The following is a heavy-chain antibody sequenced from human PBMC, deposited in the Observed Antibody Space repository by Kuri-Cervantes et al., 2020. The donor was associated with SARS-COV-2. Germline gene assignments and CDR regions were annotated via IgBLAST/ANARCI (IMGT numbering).Heavy chain of an antibody. CDR3: ASHPKRFLEWLFDY. D-gene: IGHD3-3*01. CDR1: GFTFSSYA. V-gene: IGHV3-30-3*01. CDR2: ISYDGSNK. J-gene: IGHJ4*02. Sequence: GESLKISCAASGFTFSSYAMHWVRQAPGKGLEWVAVISYDGSNKYYADSVKGRFTISRDNFKNTLYLQMNSLRAEDTALYYCASHPKRFLEWLFDYWGQGALVTVSS.